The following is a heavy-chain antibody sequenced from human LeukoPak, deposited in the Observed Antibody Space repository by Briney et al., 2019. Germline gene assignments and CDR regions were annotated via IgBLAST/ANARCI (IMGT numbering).Heavy chain of an antibody. Sequence: GESLKISCKGSGYIFTSYWIGWVRQLPGKGLEWMGIIYPGDSDTRYSPSFQGQVTISADKSISTAYLQWNSLKASDTAMYYCAKRINWNVDYWGQGTLVTVSS. J-gene: IGHJ4*02. D-gene: IGHD1-1*01. V-gene: IGHV5-51*01. CDR1: GYIFTSYW. CDR2: IYPGDSDT. CDR3: AKRINWNVDY.